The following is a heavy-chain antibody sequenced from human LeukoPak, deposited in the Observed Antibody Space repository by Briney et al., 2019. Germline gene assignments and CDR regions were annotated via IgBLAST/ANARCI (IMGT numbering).Heavy chain of an antibody. Sequence: PGGSLRLSCAASGFTFPGYAMSGVRQAPGMGLEGVSTINSGGSSTYYADSVTGRFNISRDNSNNTLYLLLNSLRADDTAVYFCAKRRLPTVGFSFDSWGQGTPVTVSS. CDR1: GFTFPGYA. CDR3: AKRRLPTVGFSFDS. D-gene: IGHD4-23*01. J-gene: IGHJ4*02. V-gene: IGHV3-23*01. CDR2: INSGGSST.